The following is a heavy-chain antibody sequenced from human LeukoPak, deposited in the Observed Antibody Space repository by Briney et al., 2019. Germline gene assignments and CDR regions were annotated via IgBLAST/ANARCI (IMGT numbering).Heavy chain of an antibody. D-gene: IGHD2-2*01. V-gene: IGHV3-30-3*01. CDR2: LSYDGNNK. J-gene: IGHJ6*02. CDR3: ARESGIYCSGNKCYARGSATLDYYNGVDV. CDR1: GFTFSTYA. Sequence: PGGSLRLSCAASGFTFSTYAMHWVRQAPGKGLEWVAILSYDGNNKYYADSVKGRFTISRENSKNTLFLQMNSLRAEDTAVYYCARESGIYCSGNKCYARGSATLDYYNGVDVWGQGTTVTVSS.